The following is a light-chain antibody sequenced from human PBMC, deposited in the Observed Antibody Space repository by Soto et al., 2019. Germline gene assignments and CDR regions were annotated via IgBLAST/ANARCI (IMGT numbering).Light chain of an antibody. V-gene: IGLV2-14*01. Sequence: QSALTQPASVSGSPGQSITISCTGTSSDVGGYNYVSWYQQHPGKAPKLMIYDVSNRPSGVSNRFSGSKSGNTASLTISGLQAEDEADYYCSPYTSSFYVFGTGTKVTV. CDR1: SSDVGGYNY. CDR3: SPYTSSFYV. CDR2: DVS. J-gene: IGLJ1*01.